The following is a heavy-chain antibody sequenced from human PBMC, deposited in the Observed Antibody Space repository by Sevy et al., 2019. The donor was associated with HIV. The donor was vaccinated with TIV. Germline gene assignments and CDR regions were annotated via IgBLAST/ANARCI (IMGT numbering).Heavy chain of an antibody. Sequence: GGSLRLSCAASGFTFSSYSMNWVRQAPGKGLEWVSYISSSSSTIYYADSVKGRFTISRDNSKNKLYLQMNSLRDEETAVYYCARVDIVGATKLLTTFDYWGQGTLVTVSS. D-gene: IGHD1-26*01. CDR1: GFTFSSYS. CDR3: ARVDIVGATKLLTTFDY. J-gene: IGHJ4*02. CDR2: ISSSSSTI. V-gene: IGHV3-48*02.